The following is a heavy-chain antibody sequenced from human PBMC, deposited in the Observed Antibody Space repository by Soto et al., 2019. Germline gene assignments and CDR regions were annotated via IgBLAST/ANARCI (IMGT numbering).Heavy chain of an antibody. J-gene: IGHJ4*02. D-gene: IGHD3-22*01. CDR3: ARGLRADALGGGYGY. CDR1: GYTFTSYG. Sequence: QVQLVQSGAEVKKPGASVKVSCKASGYTFTSYGISWVRQAPGQGLEWMGWISAYNGNTNYAQKRQGRVTMXXDXSXXTAYMELRSLRSDDTAVYYCARGLRADALGGGYGYWGQGTLVTVSS. CDR2: ISAYNGNT. V-gene: IGHV1-18*01.